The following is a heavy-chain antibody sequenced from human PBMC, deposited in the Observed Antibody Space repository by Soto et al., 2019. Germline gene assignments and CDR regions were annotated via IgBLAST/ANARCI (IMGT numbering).Heavy chain of an antibody. CDR3: ARDAHRGGYYYYMDV. CDR1: GFTFSSYS. V-gene: IGHV3-21*01. J-gene: IGHJ6*03. CDR2: ISSSSSYI. Sequence: EVQLVESGGGLVKPGGSLRLSCAASGFTFSSYSMNWVRQAPGKGLEWVSSISSSSSYIYYADSVKGRFTISRDNAKNSLYLQMNSLRAEDTAVYYCARDAHRGGYYYYMDVWGKGTTVTVSS. D-gene: IGHD3-16*01.